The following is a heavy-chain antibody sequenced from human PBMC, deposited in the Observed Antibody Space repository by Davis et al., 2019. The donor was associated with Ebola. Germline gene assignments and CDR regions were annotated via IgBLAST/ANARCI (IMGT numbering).Heavy chain of an antibody. V-gene: IGHV1-18*01. J-gene: IGHJ4*02. CDR3: ARVAKYESLGY. Sequence: ASVQVSCKASGYTLTSYCLRWVRQAPAQGLEWMGWICAYNGNTNYAQKLQGRVTMTTDPSTSTAYMELRSLRSDDTAVYYCARVAKYESLGYWGQGTLVTVSS. CDR1: GYTLTSYC. D-gene: IGHD4/OR15-4a*01. CDR2: ICAYNGNT.